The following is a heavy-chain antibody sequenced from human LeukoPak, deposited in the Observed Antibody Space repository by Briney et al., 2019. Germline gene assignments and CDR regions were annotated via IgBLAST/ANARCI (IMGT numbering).Heavy chain of an antibody. Sequence: GGSLRLSCAASGFTFDDYGMSWVRQAPGKGLEWVSSISGSSDDIYYADSVKGRFTISRDNSKNTLYLQMGSLRAEDMAVYYCAREHDYGDYVPGYWGQGTLVTVSS. CDR2: ISGSSDDI. D-gene: IGHD4-17*01. V-gene: IGHV3-21*01. J-gene: IGHJ4*02. CDR1: GFTFDDYG. CDR3: AREHDYGDYVPGY.